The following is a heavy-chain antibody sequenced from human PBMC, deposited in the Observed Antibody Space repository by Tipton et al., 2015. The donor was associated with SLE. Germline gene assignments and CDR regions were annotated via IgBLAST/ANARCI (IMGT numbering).Heavy chain of an antibody. D-gene: IGHD6-19*01. CDR2: INSDGSST. Sequence: SLRLSCAASGFTFSSYAMHWVRQAPGKGLVWVSRINSDGSSTSYADSVKGRFTISRDNAKNTLYLQMNSLRAEDTAVYYCARDMEQWPPGVDYWGQGTLVTVSS. CDR1: GFTFSSYA. CDR3: ARDMEQWPPGVDY. J-gene: IGHJ4*02. V-gene: IGHV3-74*01.